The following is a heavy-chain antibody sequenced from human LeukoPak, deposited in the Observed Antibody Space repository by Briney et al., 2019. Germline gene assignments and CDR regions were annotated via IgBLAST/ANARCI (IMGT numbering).Heavy chain of an antibody. Sequence: HSGGSLRLSCTASGFTFGDYAMSWVRQAPGKGLDWVSAISGSGDSTYYADSVKGRFTISRDNSKNTLYLQMNSLRAEDTAVYYCAKDVSGADSSGYYFWYFDYWGQGTLVTVSS. CDR2: ISGSGDST. J-gene: IGHJ4*02. D-gene: IGHD3-22*01. CDR1: GFTFGDYA. CDR3: AKDVSGADSSGYYFWYFDY. V-gene: IGHV3-23*01.